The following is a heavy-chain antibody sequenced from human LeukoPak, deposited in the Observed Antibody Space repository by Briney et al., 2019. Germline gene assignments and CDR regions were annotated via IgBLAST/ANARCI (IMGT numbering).Heavy chain of an antibody. D-gene: IGHD2-21*01. CDR3: AKIVGDSTRIDY. V-gene: IGHV3-23*01. CDR2: ISGSGGST. Sequence: GGSLRLSCAASGFTFSGYAMSWVRQAPGKGLEWVSAISGSGGSTYYADSVKGRFTISRDNSKNTLYLQMNSLRAEDTAVYYCAKIVGDSTRIDYWGQGTLVTVSS. J-gene: IGHJ4*02. CDR1: GFTFSGYA.